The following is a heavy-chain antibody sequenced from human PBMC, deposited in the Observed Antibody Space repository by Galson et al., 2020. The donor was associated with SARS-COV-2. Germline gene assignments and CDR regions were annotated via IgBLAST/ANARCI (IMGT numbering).Heavy chain of an antibody. D-gene: IGHD3-10*01. V-gene: IGHV3-72*01. CDR2: IRNEPNSYTT. CDR1: GFSFNDHF. Sequence: SCIASGFSFNDHFMDWVRQAPGKGLEWVARIRNEPNSYTTEYAASVRGRFTISRDDSKNSVYLQANSLKTEDTAVYYCTRDWSGAGDYWGQGTLVTVSA. J-gene: IGHJ4*02. CDR3: TRDWSGAGDY.